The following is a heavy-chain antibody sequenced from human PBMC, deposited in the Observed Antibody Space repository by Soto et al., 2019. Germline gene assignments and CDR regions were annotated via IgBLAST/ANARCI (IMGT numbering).Heavy chain of an antibody. CDR2: INAGNGNT. CDR1: GYTFTSYA. J-gene: IGHJ4*02. D-gene: IGHD2-21*02. Sequence: ASVKVSCTASGYTFTSYAMHWVRQAPGQRLEWMGWINAGNGNTKYSQKFQGRVTITRDTSTRTAYMELSSLRSEDTAVYYCARSIVVVTALDYWGQGTLVTVSS. V-gene: IGHV1-3*01. CDR3: ARSIVVVTALDY.